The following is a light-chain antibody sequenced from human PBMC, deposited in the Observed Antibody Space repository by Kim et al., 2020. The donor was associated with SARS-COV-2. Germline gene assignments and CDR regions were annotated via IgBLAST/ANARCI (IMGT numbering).Light chain of an antibody. V-gene: IGKV3-15*01. CDR2: GVS. Sequence: EIVMTQSPATLSVSPGERATLSCRASQSVTNKLAWYQQKPVQAPTLLIYGVSSRATGIPARFSGSGSGTEFTLTISSLQSEDFTVYYCQQYEEWPLTFGGGTKLEI. CDR1: QSVTNK. CDR3: QQYEEWPLT. J-gene: IGKJ4*01.